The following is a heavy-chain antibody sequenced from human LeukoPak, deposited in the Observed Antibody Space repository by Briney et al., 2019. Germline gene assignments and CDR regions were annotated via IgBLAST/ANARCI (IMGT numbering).Heavy chain of an antibody. D-gene: IGHD3-22*01. CDR3: ARRVYYYDTSPTLLGMGFDY. J-gene: IGHJ4*02. CDR1: GFTSADYG. V-gene: IGHV3-20*04. Sequence: GGSLRLSCAASGFTSADYGMTWVRQAPGKGLEWVSAINWNGGSTGYADSVKGRFTISRDNAKNSLYLQMNSLRAEDTALYYCARRVYYYDTSPTLLGMGFDYWGQGTLVTVSS. CDR2: INWNGGST.